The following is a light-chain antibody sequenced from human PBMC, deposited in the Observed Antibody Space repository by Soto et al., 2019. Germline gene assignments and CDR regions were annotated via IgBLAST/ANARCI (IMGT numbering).Light chain of an antibody. CDR1: SSDVGGYNY. CDR3: SLYISSSTLV. V-gene: IGLV2-14*01. CDR2: EVS. Sequence: QSALTQPASVSGSPGQSITISCTGTSSDVGGYNYVSWYQQHPGKAPKVMIYEVSNRPSGVSNRFSGSKSGNTASLTISGLQAEDEADYYCSLYISSSTLVFGGGTKLTVL. J-gene: IGLJ3*02.